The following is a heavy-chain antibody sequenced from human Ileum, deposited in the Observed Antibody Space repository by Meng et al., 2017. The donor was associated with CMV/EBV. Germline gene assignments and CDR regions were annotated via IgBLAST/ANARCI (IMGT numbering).Heavy chain of an antibody. Sequence: GESLKISCAASGFTFSSYWMHWVRQAPGKGLVWVSRMNTDGRTTGYADSVKGRFTISRDNAKNSLFLRMNSLRAEDTAVYYCARGASGLDVLSAFYLDAWGPGTLVTVSS. D-gene: IGHD3-9*01. V-gene: IGHV3-74*01. CDR1: GFTFSSYW. CDR3: ARGASGLDVLSAFYLDA. CDR2: MNTDGRTT. J-gene: IGHJ4*02.